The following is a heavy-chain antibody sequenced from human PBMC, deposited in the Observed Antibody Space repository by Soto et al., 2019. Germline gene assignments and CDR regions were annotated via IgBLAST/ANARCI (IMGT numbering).Heavy chain of an antibody. D-gene: IGHD3-3*01. CDR2: IYYSGST. CDR3: ARARKGSGSDYYYHYGMDV. V-gene: IGHV4-59*12. CDR1: GGSISSYY. Sequence: PSETLSLTCTVSGGSISSYYWSWIRQPPGKGLEWIGYIYYSGSTNYNPSLKSRVTISVHTSKNQFSLKLSSVTAADTAVYYCARARKGSGSDYYYHYGMDVWGKGTTVTVSS. J-gene: IGHJ6*04.